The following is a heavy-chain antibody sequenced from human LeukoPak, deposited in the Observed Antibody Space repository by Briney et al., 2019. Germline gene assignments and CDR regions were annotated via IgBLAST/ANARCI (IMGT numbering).Heavy chain of an antibody. J-gene: IGHJ4*02. Sequence: GGSLRLSCAASGFTFSSYGMSWVRQAPGKGLEWVSAISGSGGSTYYADSVKGRFTVSRDNSKNTLYLQMNSLRAEDTALYYCAKRDYYGSSGYYYLYWGQGTLVTVSS. CDR1: GFTFSSYG. D-gene: IGHD3-22*01. V-gene: IGHV3-23*01. CDR3: AKRDYYGSSGYYYLY. CDR2: ISGSGGST.